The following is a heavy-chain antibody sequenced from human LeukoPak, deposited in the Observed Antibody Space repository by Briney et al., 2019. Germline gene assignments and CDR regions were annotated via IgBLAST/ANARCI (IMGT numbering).Heavy chain of an antibody. D-gene: IGHD4-17*01. J-gene: IGHJ4*02. V-gene: IGHV3-21*01. Sequence: GGSLRLSCAASGFTFSSYSMNWVRQAPGKGLEWVSSISSSSYIYYADSVKGRFTISRDNAKNSLYLQMNSLRAEDTAVYYCARDSKGDYRLVDYWGQGTLVTVSS. CDR2: ISSSSYI. CDR3: ARDSKGDYRLVDY. CDR1: GFTFSSYS.